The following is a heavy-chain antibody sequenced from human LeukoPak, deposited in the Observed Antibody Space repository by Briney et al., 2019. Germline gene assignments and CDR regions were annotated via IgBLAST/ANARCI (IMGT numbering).Heavy chain of an antibody. D-gene: IGHD6-13*01. CDR1: GYSFSDYW. Sequence: GESLKISCKASGYSFSDYWIGWVRHMPGKGLEWMTIIYPDDSETRYSPSLQGQVTISADKSINTAYLQWSSLKASDTAMYYCGRSKYSTSWQYYFDYWGQGTLVTVSS. CDR2: IYPDDSET. J-gene: IGHJ4*02. V-gene: IGHV5-51*01. CDR3: GRSKYSTSWQYYFDY.